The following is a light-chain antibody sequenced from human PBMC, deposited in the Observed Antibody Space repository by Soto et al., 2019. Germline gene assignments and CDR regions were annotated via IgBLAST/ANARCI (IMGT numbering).Light chain of an antibody. CDR3: QTWGAGIRV. V-gene: IGLV4-69*01. Sequence: QPVLTQSPSASASLGASVKFTCTLSSGHSSYAIAWHQQQPEKGPRYLMKLNSDGSHSKGDGIPDRFSGSSSGAERSLTISSLQSEDEADYYCQTWGAGIRVFGGGTKLTVL. CDR1: SGHSSYA. J-gene: IGLJ3*02. CDR2: LNSDGSH.